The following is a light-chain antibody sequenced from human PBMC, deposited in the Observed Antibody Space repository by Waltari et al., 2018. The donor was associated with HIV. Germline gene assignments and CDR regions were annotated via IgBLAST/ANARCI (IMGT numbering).Light chain of an antibody. CDR1: KIGRKS. CDR2: DDD. Sequence: SYVLTQPPSLSVAPGQAATIPCGGDKIGRKSVHWYQQKPGQAPILVIVDDDDRPSGIPDVFTGSNSGNTATLTITRVEAGHEADYYCQVWDMDADLPIFGGGTTLTVL. J-gene: IGLJ2*01. V-gene: IGLV3-21*02. CDR3: QVWDMDADLPI.